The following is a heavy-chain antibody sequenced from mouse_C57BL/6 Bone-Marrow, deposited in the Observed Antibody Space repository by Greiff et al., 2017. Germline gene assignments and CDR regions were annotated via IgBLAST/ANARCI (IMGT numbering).Heavy chain of an antibody. V-gene: IGHV1-9*01. CDR1: GYTFTGYW. J-gene: IGHJ4*01. CDR3: ATDPMITTLYYYSMDY. D-gene: IGHD2-4*01. CDR2: ILPGSGST. Sequence: QVQLKQSGAELMKPGASVKLSCKATGYTFTGYWIEWVKQRPGHGLEWIGEILPGSGSTNYNEKFKGKATFTADTSSNTAYMQLSSLTTEDSAIYYCATDPMITTLYYYSMDYCGPGTSFPVSS.